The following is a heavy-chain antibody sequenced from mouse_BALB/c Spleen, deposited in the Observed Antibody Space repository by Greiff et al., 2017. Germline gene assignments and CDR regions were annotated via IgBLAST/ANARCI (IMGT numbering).Heavy chain of an antibody. Sequence: EVMLVESGGGLVQPGGSRKLSCAASGFTFSSFGMHWVRQAPEKGLEWVAYISSGSSTIYYADTVKGRFTISRDNPKNTLFLQMTSLRSEDTAMYYCARSDNSGLAWFAYWGQGTLVTVSA. CDR3: ARSDNSGLAWFAY. CDR1: GFTFSSFG. D-gene: IGHD3-2*01. J-gene: IGHJ3*01. V-gene: IGHV5-17*02. CDR2: ISSGSSTI.